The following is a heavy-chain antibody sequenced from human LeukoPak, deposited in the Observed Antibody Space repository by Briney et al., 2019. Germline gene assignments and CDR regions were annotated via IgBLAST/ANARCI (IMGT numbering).Heavy chain of an antibody. CDR2: INHSGST. V-gene: IGHV4-34*01. J-gene: IGHJ4*02. CDR3: ARGSRMSSWY. CDR1: GGSFSGYY. Sequence: SETLSLTCAVYGGSFSGYYWSWIRQPPGKGLEWIGEINHSGSTNYNPSLKSRVTISVDTSKNQFSLKLSSVTAADTAVYYCARGSRMSSWYWGRGTLVTVSS. D-gene: IGHD6-13*01.